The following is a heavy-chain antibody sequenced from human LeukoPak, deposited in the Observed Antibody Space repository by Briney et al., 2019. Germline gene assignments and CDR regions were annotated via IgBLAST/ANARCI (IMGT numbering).Heavy chain of an antibody. D-gene: IGHD3-10*01. CDR3: ARDVLLWFGELLGKGYFDY. Sequence: ASVKVSCKASGYTFTGYYMHWVRQAPGQGLEWMGWINPNSGGTNYAQKFQGRVTMTRDTSISTAYMELSRLRSDDTAVYYCARDVLLWFGELLGKGYFDYWGQGTLVTVSS. J-gene: IGHJ4*02. CDR2: INPNSGGT. V-gene: IGHV1-2*02. CDR1: GYTFTGYY.